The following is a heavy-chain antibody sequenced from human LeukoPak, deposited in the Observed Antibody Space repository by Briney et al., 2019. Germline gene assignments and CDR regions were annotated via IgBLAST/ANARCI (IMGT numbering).Heavy chain of an antibody. CDR2: ISSAAISL. J-gene: IGHJ3*02. CDR1: GFTFSDHF. D-gene: IGHD2-21*01. V-gene: IGHV3-11*04. Sequence: GGSLRLSCTGSGFTFSDHFMTWTRQAPGKGLEWVSSISSAAISLHYTDSVKGRFTISRDNAKNSMYLQMNSLRAEDTAVYYCAREWPSGPHIFDIWGQGTMVTVSS. CDR3: AREWPSGPHIFDI.